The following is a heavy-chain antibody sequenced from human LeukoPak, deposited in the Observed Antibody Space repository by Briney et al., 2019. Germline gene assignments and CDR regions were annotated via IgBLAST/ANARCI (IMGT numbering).Heavy chain of an antibody. J-gene: IGHJ4*02. Sequence: SETLSLTCAVYGGSFSGYYWSWIRQPPGKGLEWIGEINHSGSTNYNPSLKSRVTISVDTSKNQFSLKLSSVTAAGTAVYYCARGEWLVPYFDYWGQGTLVTVSS. CDR3: ARGEWLVPYFDY. CDR1: GGSFSGYY. CDR2: INHSGST. V-gene: IGHV4-34*01. D-gene: IGHD6-19*01.